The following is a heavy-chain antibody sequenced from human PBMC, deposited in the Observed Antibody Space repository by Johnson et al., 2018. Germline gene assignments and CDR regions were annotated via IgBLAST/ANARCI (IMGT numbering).Heavy chain of an antibody. J-gene: IGHJ6*04. Sequence: VQLVESGGGLVQPGGSLRLSCAASGFTFRSYSMNWVRQAPGKGLEWVSYISSSSSTLYYADSVKGRFTISRDNAKNSLYLQMHSLRDDDTAGYYCARLGGQLNYYSNMDVWGKGTTVTVSS. D-gene: IGHD6-6*01. V-gene: IGHV3-48*02. CDR2: ISSSSSTL. CDR1: GFTFRSYS. CDR3: ARLGGQLNYYSNMDV.